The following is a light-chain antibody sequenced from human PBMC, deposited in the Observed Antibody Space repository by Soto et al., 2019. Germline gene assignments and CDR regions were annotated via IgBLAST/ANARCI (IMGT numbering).Light chain of an antibody. CDR1: QAVPNN. CDR3: QQVKTYPRT. V-gene: IGKV1-9*01. J-gene: IGKJ4*02. Sequence: DIHLTQSPSFLSASVGDRVTITCRPSQAVPNNMAWYQQKPGKPPKLLIYDESTLHSGVPSRFSGRKSGTQFTLTIDSLQPEECATYYCQQVKTYPRTFGGGTKVEIK. CDR2: DES.